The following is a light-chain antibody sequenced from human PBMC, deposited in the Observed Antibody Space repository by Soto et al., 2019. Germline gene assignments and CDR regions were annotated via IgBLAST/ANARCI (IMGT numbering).Light chain of an antibody. CDR3: SSYTSSSTLEV. V-gene: IGLV2-14*01. J-gene: IGLJ1*01. CDR2: DVS. CDR1: SSDVGGYNY. Sequence: HSVLTQAASVSGFPGQSSTISRTRTSSDVGGYNYVSWYQQHPGKAPKLMIYDVSNRPSGVSNRFSGSKSGNTATLTISGLQAEDEADYFCSSYTSSSTLEVFGTGTKVTVL.